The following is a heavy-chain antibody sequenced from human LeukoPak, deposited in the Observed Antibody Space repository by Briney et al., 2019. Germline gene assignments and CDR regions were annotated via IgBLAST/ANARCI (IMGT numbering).Heavy chain of an antibody. CDR2: IWYDGSNK. V-gene: IGHV3-33*06. D-gene: IGHD5-18*01. CDR1: GFTFSSYG. Sequence: QPGRSLRLSCAASGFTFSSYGMHWVRQCPGKGLEWVAVIWYDGSNKHYADSVKGRFTISRDNSKNTLYLQMNSLRAEDTAVYYCTKGTIWLPFDYWGQGTLVTVSS. J-gene: IGHJ4*02. CDR3: TKGTIWLPFDY.